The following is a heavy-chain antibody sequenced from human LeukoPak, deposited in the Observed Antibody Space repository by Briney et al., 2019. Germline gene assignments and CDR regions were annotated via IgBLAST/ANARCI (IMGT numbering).Heavy chain of an antibody. Sequence: SETLSLTCAVYGGSFSGYYWSWIGQPPGKGLEWIGEINHSGSTNYNPSLKSRVTISVDTSKNQFSLKLSSVTAADTAVYYCARGGGVLRYFDWSRFDPWGQGTLVTVSS. CDR1: GGSFSGYY. J-gene: IGHJ5*02. V-gene: IGHV4-34*01. D-gene: IGHD3-9*01. CDR2: INHSGST. CDR3: ARGGGVLRYFDWSRFDP.